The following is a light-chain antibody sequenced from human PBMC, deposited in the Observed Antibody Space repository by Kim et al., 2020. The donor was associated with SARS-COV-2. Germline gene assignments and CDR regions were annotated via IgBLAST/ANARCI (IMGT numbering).Light chain of an antibody. CDR2: DNN. J-gene: IGLJ3*02. CDR1: SSNIGNNY. Sequence: GQEVTISCSGSSSNIGNNYVSWYQQLPGTAPKLLIYDNNKRPSGIPDRFSGSKSGTSDTLGITGLQTGDEADYYCGTWDSSLSAWVFGGGTQLTVL. V-gene: IGLV1-51*01. CDR3: GTWDSSLSAWV.